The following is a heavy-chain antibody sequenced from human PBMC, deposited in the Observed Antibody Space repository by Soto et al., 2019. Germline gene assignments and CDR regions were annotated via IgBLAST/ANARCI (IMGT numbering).Heavy chain of an antibody. CDR2: INHSGST. V-gene: IGHV4-34*01. Sequence: SETLSLTCAVYGGSFSGYYWSWIRQPPGKGLEWIGGINHSGSTNYNPSLKSRVTISVDTSKNQFSLKLSSVTAADTAVYYCARGPVITMVRGVLYYYYGMDAWGQGTTVTAP. J-gene: IGHJ6*02. CDR1: GGSFSGYY. D-gene: IGHD3-10*01. CDR3: ARGPVITMVRGVLYYYYGMDA.